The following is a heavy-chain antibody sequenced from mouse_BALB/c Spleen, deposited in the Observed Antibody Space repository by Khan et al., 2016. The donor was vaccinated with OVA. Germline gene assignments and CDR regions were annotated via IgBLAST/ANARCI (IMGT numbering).Heavy chain of an antibody. V-gene: IGHV2-2*02. CDR2: IWSGGST. CDR1: GFSLTSSG. Sequence: QVQLKQSGPGLVQPSQSLSITCTVSGFSLTSSGVHWVRQSPGKGLEWLGVIWSGGSTDYNAAFISRLSISKDNSKSQVFFKLNNLQANDTAIYYCARNYDYDEGLSYWGQGTLVTVSA. J-gene: IGHJ3*01. CDR3: ARNYDYDEGLSY. D-gene: IGHD2-4*01.